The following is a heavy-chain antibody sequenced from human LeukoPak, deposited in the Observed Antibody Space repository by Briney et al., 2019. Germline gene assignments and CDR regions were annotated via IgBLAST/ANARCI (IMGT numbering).Heavy chain of an antibody. CDR1: GYTFTGYY. CDR3: ATPPYDSSGYYDY. Sequence: GASVKVSCKASGYTFTGYYMHWVRQAPGQGLEWMGWINPNSGGTNYAQKFQGRVTMTRDTSISTAYMELSRLRSEDTAVYYCATPPYDSSGYYDYWGQGTLVTVSS. J-gene: IGHJ4*02. CDR2: INPNSGGT. V-gene: IGHV1-2*02. D-gene: IGHD3-22*01.